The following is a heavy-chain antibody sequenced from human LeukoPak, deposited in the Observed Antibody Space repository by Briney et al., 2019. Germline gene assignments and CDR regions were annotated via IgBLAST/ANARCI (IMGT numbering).Heavy chain of an antibody. Sequence: GGSLRLSCAASGFTFSSYSMNWVRQAPGKGLEWVSSISSSSSYIYYADSVKGRFTISRDNAKNSLYLQMNSLRAEDTAVYYCAREGEQQLNPDYWGQGTLVTVSS. J-gene: IGHJ4*02. D-gene: IGHD6-13*01. V-gene: IGHV3-21*01. CDR3: AREGEQQLNPDY. CDR1: GFTFSSYS. CDR2: ISSSSSYI.